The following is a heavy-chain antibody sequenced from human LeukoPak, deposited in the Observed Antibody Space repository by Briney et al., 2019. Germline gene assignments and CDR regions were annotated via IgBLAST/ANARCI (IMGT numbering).Heavy chain of an antibody. J-gene: IGHJ6*03. D-gene: IGHD6-6*01. CDR3: ARIYARPRYYYMDV. CDR2: INPNNGGT. CDR1: GYTFTGYY. V-gene: IGHV1-2*02. Sequence: ASVKVSCKASGYTFTGYYMHWVRQAPGQGLEWMGWINPNNGGTNYAQNFQGRVTMTRDTSISTAHMELSRLTSDDTAVYYCARIYARPRYYYMDVWGKGTTVTVSS.